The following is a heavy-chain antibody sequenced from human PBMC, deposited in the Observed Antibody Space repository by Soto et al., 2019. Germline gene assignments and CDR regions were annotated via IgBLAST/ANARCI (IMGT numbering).Heavy chain of an antibody. CDR3: GRRYGQNAFDI. D-gene: IGHD3-10*01. Sequence: SETLSLTCTVSGGSISSYYWSWIRQPPGKGLEWIGYIYYSGSTNYNPSLKSRVTISVDTSKNQFSLKLSSVTAADTAVYYCGRRYGQNAFDIWGQGTMVTVSS. CDR1: GGSISSYY. CDR2: IYYSGST. J-gene: IGHJ3*02. V-gene: IGHV4-59*08.